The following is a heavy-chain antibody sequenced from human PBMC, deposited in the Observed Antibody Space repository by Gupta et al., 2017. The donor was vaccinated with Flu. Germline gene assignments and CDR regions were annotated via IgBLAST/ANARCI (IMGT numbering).Heavy chain of an antibody. J-gene: IGHJ4*02. CDR3: ARGNTGTLDY. V-gene: IGHV3-21*01. CDR1: FTFSSYS. Sequence: FTFSSYSMNWVRQAPGKGLEWVSSISSSSSYIYYADSVKGRFTISRDNAKNSLYLQMNSLRAEDTAVYYCARGNTGTLDYWGQGTLVTVSS. D-gene: IGHD1-1*01. CDR2: ISSSSSYI.